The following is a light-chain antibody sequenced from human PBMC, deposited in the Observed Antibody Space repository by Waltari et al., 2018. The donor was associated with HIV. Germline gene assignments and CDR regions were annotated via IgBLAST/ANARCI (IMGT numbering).Light chain of an antibody. CDR1: QIINRW. V-gene: IGKV1-5*03. CDR3: QQYNSHSYS. CDR2: KTS. J-gene: IGKJ2*01. Sequence: DVQMTQSPSTLSASVGDSVTITCRASQIINRWLAWYQQKPGKPPKLLIYKTSNLESGVPSRFSGSGSGADFTLTIDGLQPDDFATYYCQQYNSHSYSFGQGTKLDIK.